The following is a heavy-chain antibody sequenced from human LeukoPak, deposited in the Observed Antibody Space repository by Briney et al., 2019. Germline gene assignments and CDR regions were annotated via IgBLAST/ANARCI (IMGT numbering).Heavy chain of an antibody. V-gene: IGHV3-11*06. CDR1: GFTFSDYY. CDR2: ISSSSSYT. J-gene: IGHJ5*02. Sequence: GGSLRLSCAASGFTFSDYYMSWIRQAPGKGLEWVSYISSSSSYTNYADSVKGRFTISRDNAKNSLYLQMNSLRAEDTAVYYCARAYQDFMVRGVIFWFDPWGQGTLVTVSP. CDR3: ARAYQDFMVRGVIFWFDP. D-gene: IGHD3-10*01.